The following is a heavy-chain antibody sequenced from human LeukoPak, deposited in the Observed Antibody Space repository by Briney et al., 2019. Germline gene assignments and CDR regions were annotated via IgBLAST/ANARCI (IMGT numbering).Heavy chain of an antibody. CDR2: MYYSGIT. J-gene: IGHJ3*02. CDR3: ARIPLTGANAFDI. D-gene: IGHD7-27*01. V-gene: IGHV4-59*01. CDR1: GGFISSYY. Sequence: SETLSLTCTVSGGFISSYYCSWIRQPPGKGLEWIGYMYYSGITKYNPSLKSRVSISVDTSKNQFSLKLNSVTAADTAFYYCARIPLTGANAFDICGQGTLVTVSS.